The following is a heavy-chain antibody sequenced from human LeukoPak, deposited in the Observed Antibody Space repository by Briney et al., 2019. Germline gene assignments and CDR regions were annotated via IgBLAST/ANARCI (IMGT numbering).Heavy chain of an antibody. CDR1: GGSISSGGYY. CDR2: LYYSGST. D-gene: IGHD3-10*01. J-gene: IGHJ5*02. V-gene: IGHV4-30-4*08. CDR3: ARAGVTMVREQYNWFDP. Sequence: PSQTLSLTCTVSGGSISSGGYYWSWIRQPPGKGLEWIGYLYYSGSTNYNPSLKSRATISVDTSKNQFSLKLSSVTAADTAVYYCARAGVTMVREQYNWFDPWGQGTLVTVSS.